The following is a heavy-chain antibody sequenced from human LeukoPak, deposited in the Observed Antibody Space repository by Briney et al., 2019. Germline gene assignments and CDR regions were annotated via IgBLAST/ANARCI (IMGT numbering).Heavy chain of an antibody. J-gene: IGHJ4*02. CDR2: INHSGST. V-gene: IGHV4-34*01. D-gene: IGHD2/OR15-2a*01. CDR3: ARGRGIFYVVGIGRPEYFDY. CDR1: GGSFSGYY. Sequence: PSETLSLTCAVYGGSFSGYYWSWIRQPPGKGLEWIGEINHSGSTNYNPSLKSRVTISVDTSKNQFSLKLSSVTAADTAVYYCARGRGIFYVVGIGRPEYFDYWGQGTLVTVSS.